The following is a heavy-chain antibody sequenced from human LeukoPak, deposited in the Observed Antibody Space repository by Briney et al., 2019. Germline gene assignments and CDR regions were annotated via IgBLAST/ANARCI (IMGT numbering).Heavy chain of an antibody. Sequence: SSETLSLTCTVSDGSFSSYSWNWIRQPPGKGLEWIGHILYSGGFNYSPSLTGRVTISVDTSKNQFSLKLSSVTAADTAVYYCASGMNYYDSSGYIYWGQGTLVTVSS. V-gene: IGHV4-59*12. J-gene: IGHJ4*02. D-gene: IGHD3-22*01. CDR1: DGSFSSYS. CDR3: ASGMNYYDSSGYIY. CDR2: ILYSGGF.